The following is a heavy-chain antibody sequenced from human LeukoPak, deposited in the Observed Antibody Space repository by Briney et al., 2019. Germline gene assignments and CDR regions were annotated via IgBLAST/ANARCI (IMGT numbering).Heavy chain of an antibody. V-gene: IGHV4-61*02. CDR1: GGSISSGTFS. CDR3: ARESLGPPYYFDF. J-gene: IGHJ4*02. CDR2: IYTSGRT. Sequence: SETLSLTCTVSGGSISSGTFSWSWIRQPAGKGLEWIGRIYTSGRTDCNPSIKSRVTISVDTSKNQFSLKMNSVTAADTAVYYCARESLGPPYYFDFWGQGTLVTVSS. D-gene: IGHD1-26*01.